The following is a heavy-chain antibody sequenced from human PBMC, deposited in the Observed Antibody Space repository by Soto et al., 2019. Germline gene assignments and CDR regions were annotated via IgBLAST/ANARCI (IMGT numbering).Heavy chain of an antibody. Sequence: SYRAAGGDISSCSSIWGRQQPGHGLEWMGGIIPIFGTANYAQKFQGRVTITADKSTSTAYVELRSLRSEDTAVQYCATTGVCSCWYHMTGDYYGMDPWGQGTTVPVSS. CDR1: GGDISSCS. CDR3: ATTGVCSCWYHMTGDYYGMDP. CDR2: IIPIFGTA. D-gene: IGHD6-13*01. V-gene: IGHV1-69*06. J-gene: IGHJ6*02.